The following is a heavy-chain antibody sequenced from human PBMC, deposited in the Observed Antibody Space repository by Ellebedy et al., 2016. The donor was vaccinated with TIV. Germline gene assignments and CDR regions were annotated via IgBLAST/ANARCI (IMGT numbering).Heavy chain of an antibody. CDR1: GYTFTSYD. Sequence: ASVKVSXXASGYTFTSYDINWVRQATGQGLEWMGWMNPNSGNTGYAQKFQGRVTMTRNTSISTAYMELSSLRSEDTAVYYCARRRGYSYGLAFDIWGQGTMVTVSS. V-gene: IGHV1-8*01. J-gene: IGHJ3*02. D-gene: IGHD5-18*01. CDR3: ARRRGYSYGLAFDI. CDR2: MNPNSGNT.